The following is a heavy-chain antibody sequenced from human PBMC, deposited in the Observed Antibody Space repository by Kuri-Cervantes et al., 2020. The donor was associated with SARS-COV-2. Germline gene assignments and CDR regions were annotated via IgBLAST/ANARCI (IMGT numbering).Heavy chain of an antibody. V-gene: IGHV3-21*04. Sequence: GESLKISCAASGFTFSSYSMNWVRQAPGKGLEWVSSISSSSSYIYYADSVKGRFTISRDNAKNSLYLQMNSLRAEDTAVYYCARESNYGDAPRLGYWGQGTLVTVSS. J-gene: IGHJ4*02. CDR1: GFTFSSYS. CDR2: ISSSSSYI. CDR3: ARESNYGDAPRLGY. D-gene: IGHD4-17*01.